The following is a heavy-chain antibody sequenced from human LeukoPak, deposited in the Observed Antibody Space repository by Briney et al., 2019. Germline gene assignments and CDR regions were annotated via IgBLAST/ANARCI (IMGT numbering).Heavy chain of an antibody. CDR2: ISAYNGNT. CDR3: ARDQGSEAVLYYYYGMDI. CDR1: GYTFTSYG. V-gene: IGHV1-18*01. J-gene: IGHJ6*02. D-gene: IGHD2-15*01. Sequence: GASVKVSCKASGYTFTSYGISWVRQAPGQGLEWMGWISAYNGNTNYAQKLQGRVTMTTDTSTSTAYMELRSLRSDDTAVYYCARDQGSEAVLYYYYGMDIWGQGTMVTVSS.